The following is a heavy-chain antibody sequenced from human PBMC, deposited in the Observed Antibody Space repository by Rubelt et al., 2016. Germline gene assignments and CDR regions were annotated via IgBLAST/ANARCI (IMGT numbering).Heavy chain of an antibody. CDR1: GFTFSSYG. CDR3: ARGDIREDSRDAFDI. Sequence: EFGGGVVQPGRSLRLSCAASGFTFSSYGMHWVRQAPGKGLEWVAVIWYDGSNKYYADSVKGRFTISRDNSKKTLYLQMNSLRAEDTAVYYCARGDIREDSRDAFDIWGQGTMVTVSS. D-gene: IGHD3-22*01. CDR2: IWYDGSNK. V-gene: IGHV3-33*01. J-gene: IGHJ3*02.